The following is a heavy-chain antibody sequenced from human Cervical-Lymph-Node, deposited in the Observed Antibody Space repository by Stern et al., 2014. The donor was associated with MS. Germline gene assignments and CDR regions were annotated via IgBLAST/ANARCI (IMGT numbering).Heavy chain of an antibody. D-gene: IGHD4-23*01. CDR2: ISSSGNPI. V-gene: IGHV3-48*02. CDR3: VRAVTFYGVDV. Sequence: VQLEESGGGLVQPGGSLRLACEASGFTFNKYTMNWVRQAPGKGLEWLTYISSSGNPIYYADSVKGRFTVSRDNAKNSLFLQMNSLRDEDTAVYYCVRAVTFYGVDVWGQGTTVTVSS. J-gene: IGHJ6*02. CDR1: GFTFNKYT.